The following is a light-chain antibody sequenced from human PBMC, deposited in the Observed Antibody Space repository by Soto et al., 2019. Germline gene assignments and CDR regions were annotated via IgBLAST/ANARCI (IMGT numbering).Light chain of an antibody. Sequence: AIRMTQSPSSFSASTGDRVTITCRASQGISSYLAWYQQKPGKAPKLLIYAASTLQSGVPSRFSGSGSGTDFTLTLSCLQSEDFAPYHCQQYYSYPITFGQGTRLEIK. J-gene: IGKJ5*01. CDR3: QQYYSYPIT. CDR2: AAS. CDR1: QGISSY. V-gene: IGKV1-8*01.